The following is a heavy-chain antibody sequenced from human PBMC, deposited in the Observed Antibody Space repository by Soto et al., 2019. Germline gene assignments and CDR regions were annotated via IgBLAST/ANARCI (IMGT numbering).Heavy chain of an antibody. CDR3: ARDLGYYDSSGYFDY. J-gene: IGHJ4*02. Sequence: GGSLRLSCAASGFTFSDYYMSWIRQAPGKGLEWISYISSSGNIIYYADSVKGRFTISRDNAKNSLYLQMNSLRAEDTAVYYCARDLGYYDSSGYFDYWGQGTLVTVSS. CDR1: GFTFSDYY. D-gene: IGHD3-22*01. CDR2: ISSSGNII. V-gene: IGHV3-11*01.